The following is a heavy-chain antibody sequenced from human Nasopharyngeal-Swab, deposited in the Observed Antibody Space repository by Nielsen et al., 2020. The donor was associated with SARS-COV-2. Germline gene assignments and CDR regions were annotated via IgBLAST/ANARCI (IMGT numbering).Heavy chain of an antibody. Sequence: GESLKISCKGSGYIFSDYWIDWVRQVPGKGLEWVGTIFPSDSDARYSPSFQGHVTISADKSISTAYLQWSSLQASDTAMYYCARVYGYYLVRDDSHDTFDIWGQGTMLTVSS. D-gene: IGHD3-22*01. CDR2: IFPSDSDA. CDR3: ARVYGYYLVRDDSHDTFDI. CDR1: GYIFSDYW. V-gene: IGHV5-51*01. J-gene: IGHJ3*02.